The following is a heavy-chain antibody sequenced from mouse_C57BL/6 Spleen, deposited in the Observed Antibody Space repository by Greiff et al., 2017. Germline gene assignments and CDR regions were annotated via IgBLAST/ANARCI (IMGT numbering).Heavy chain of an antibody. Sequence: VKLQESGPELVKPGASVKISCKASGYAFSSSWMNWVKQRPGKGLEWIGRIYPGDGDTNYNGKFKGKATLTADKSSSTAYMQLSSLTSEDSAVYFCARGWLGDYFDDWGQGTTLTVSS. CDR2: IYPGDGDT. CDR3: ARGWLGDYFDD. CDR1: GYAFSSSW. V-gene: IGHV1-82*01. D-gene: IGHD2-3*01. J-gene: IGHJ2*01.